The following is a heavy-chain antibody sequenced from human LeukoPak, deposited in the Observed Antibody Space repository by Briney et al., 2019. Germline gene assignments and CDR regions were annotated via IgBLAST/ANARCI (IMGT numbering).Heavy chain of an antibody. CDR1: AYSIRSGYF. V-gene: IGHV4-38-2*02. CDR3: ARVLYYDVLTGYYINGWFDP. J-gene: IGHJ5*02. D-gene: IGHD3-9*01. Sequence: SETLSLTCTVSAYSIRSGYFWGWIRQPPGKGLEWIASIYHSGSTYYNPSLESRVTISVGTSKNQFSLKLTSVTAADTAVYYCARVLYYDVLTGYYINGWFDPWGQGTLVTVSS. CDR2: IYHSGST.